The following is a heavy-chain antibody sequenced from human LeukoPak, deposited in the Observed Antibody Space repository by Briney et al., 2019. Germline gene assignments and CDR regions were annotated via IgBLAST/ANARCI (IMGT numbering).Heavy chain of an antibody. V-gene: IGHV4-61*02. D-gene: IGHD4-11*01. Sequence: SQTLSLTCTVSGGSISSGDYYWSWIRQPAGKGLEWIGRIYTSGSTNYNPSLKSRVTISVDTSKNQFSLKLSSVTAADTAVYYCATMTTVTYLFDYWGQGALVTVSS. CDR2: IYTSGST. CDR3: ATMTTVTYLFDY. CDR1: GGSISSGDYY. J-gene: IGHJ4*02.